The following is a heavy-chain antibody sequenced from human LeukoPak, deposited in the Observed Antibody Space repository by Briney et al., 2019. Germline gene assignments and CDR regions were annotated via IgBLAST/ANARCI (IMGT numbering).Heavy chain of an antibody. CDR2: IWAGGST. D-gene: IGHD4-17*01. V-gene: IGHV4-61*01. J-gene: IGHJ4*02. CDR1: GGSVSSDIYY. CDR3: ARGPTLTTDY. Sequence: SETLSLTGTVSGGSVSSDIYYWSWIRQPPGKRLEWIGDIWAGGSTNFNPSVKSRVTMSVDTSKNQFSLKLTSVTAADTAVYYCARGPTLTTDYWGQGTLVTVSS.